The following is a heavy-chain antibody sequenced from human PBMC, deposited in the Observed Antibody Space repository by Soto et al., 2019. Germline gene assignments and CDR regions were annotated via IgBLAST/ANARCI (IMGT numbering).Heavy chain of an antibody. CDR2: IYYSGST. CDR3: ARTLPITYYYDSSGYRGGWYFDY. CDR1: GGSISSYY. Sequence: LSLTCTVSGGSISSYYWSWIRQPPGKGLEWIGYIYYSGSTNYNPSLKSRVTISVDTSKNQFSLKLSSVTAADTAVYYCARTLPITYYYDSSGYRGGWYFDYWGQGTLVTVSS. V-gene: IGHV4-59*01. J-gene: IGHJ4*02. D-gene: IGHD3-22*01.